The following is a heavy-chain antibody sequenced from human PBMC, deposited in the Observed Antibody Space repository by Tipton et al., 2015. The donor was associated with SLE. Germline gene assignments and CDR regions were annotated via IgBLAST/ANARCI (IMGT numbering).Heavy chain of an antibody. D-gene: IGHD6-6*01. CDR2: ISYDGSNK. Sequence: SLRLSCAASGFTFSSYDMHWVRQAPGKGLEWVAVISYDGSNKYYADSVKGRFTISRDNSKNTLYLQMNSLRVEDTAVYFCARDGGAARLLDYRGQGPLVAVSS. J-gene: IGHJ4*02. CDR1: GFTFSSYD. CDR3: ARDGGAARLLDY. V-gene: IGHV3-30*04.